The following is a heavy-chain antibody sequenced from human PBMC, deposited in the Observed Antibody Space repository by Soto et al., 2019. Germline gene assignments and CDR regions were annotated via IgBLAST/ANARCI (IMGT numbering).Heavy chain of an antibody. CDR1: GGSVSSTSFY. CDR3: ARHRIVAVYSWFDP. D-gene: IGHD1-26*01. J-gene: IGHJ5*02. CDR2: IYYSGST. V-gene: IGHV4-39*01. Sequence: PSETLSLTCTVSGGSVSSTSFYWGWIRQPPGKGLEWIGSIYYSGSTYYNPSLKSRITMSVDTSKNQFSLKLSSVTAADTAFYYCARHRIVAVYSWFDPWGQGTLVTVSS.